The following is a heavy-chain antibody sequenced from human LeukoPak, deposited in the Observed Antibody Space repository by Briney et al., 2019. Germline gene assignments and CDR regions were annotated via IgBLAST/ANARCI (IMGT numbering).Heavy chain of an antibody. CDR3: ARARGLGLLDS. Sequence: SQTLSLTCVISGDSVSSTRAAWDWIRQSPPRGLEWLGRTYYKSQWLNDYAPSVKSRISINADTATNQFSLQLSAVTPEDTAVYYCARARGLGLLDSWGQGTLVTVSS. CDR2: TYYKSQWLN. V-gene: IGHV6-1*01. CDR1: GDSVSSTRAA. J-gene: IGHJ1*01. D-gene: IGHD2/OR15-2a*01.